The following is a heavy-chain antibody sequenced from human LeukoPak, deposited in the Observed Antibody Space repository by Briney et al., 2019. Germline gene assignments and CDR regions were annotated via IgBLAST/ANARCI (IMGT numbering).Heavy chain of an antibody. CDR3: ARDSAGNDY. J-gene: IGHJ4*02. V-gene: IGHV3-7*01. CDR1: GFTFSTYW. CDR2: IKQDGSEK. D-gene: IGHD6-13*01. Sequence: GGSLRLSCEDSGFTFSTYWMSWVRQAPGKGLEWVANIKQDGSEKYYVDSVKGRLTISRDNAKNSLYLQMNSLRAEDTAMYYCARDSAGNDYWAQGTLVTVSS.